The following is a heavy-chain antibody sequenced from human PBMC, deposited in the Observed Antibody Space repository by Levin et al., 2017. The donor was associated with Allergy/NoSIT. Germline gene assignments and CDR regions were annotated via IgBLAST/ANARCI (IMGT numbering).Heavy chain of an antibody. CDR3: ARAGGMWLSGVNWFDP. D-gene: IGHD5-12*01. V-gene: IGHV4-59*01. CDR2: IYYSGST. CDR1: GGSISSYY. Sequence: PSETLSLTCTVSGGSISSYYWSWIRQPPGKGLEWIGYIYYSGSTNYNPSLKSRVTISVDTSKNQFSLKLSSVTAADTAVYYCARAGGMWLSGVNWFDPWGQGTLVTVSS. J-gene: IGHJ5*02.